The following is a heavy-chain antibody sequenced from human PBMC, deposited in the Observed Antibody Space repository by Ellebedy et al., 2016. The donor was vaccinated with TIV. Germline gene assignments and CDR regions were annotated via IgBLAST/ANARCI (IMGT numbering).Heavy chain of an antibody. CDR2: IRRIVDGGTL. Sequence: GESLKISXVGSGFTFSNSWMDWVRQAPGKGLEWVGRIRRIVDGGTLDYAAPVKDRFTISRDDSKNTLYLQMNSLKTEDTALYYCTTDFSNWGQGTLVTVSS. CDR1: GFTFSNSW. V-gene: IGHV3-15*07. J-gene: IGHJ4*02. CDR3: TTDFSN. D-gene: IGHD3-3*01.